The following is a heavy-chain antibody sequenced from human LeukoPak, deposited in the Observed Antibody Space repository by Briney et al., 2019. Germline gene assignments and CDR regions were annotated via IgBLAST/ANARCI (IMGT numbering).Heavy chain of an antibody. Sequence: SQTLSLTCGISGDSVSSNSAGWHWIRQSPSRGLEWLGKTYYRSKWYSDYAVSVKTRISINPDTSKSQSSLQLNSVTPEDTAVYYCARSHSYSFDYWGQGTLVTVSS. D-gene: IGHD1-26*01. V-gene: IGHV6-1*01. J-gene: IGHJ4*02. CDR2: TYYRSKWYS. CDR3: ARSHSYSFDY. CDR1: GDSVSSNSAG.